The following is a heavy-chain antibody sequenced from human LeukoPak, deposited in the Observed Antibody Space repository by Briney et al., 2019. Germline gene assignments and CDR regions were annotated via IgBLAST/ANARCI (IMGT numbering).Heavy chain of an antibody. V-gene: IGHV3-7*01. D-gene: IGHD3-3*01. J-gene: IGHJ4*02. CDR3: ARTDFWSGYYTGY. CDR1: GFTFSSYW. Sequence: SGGSLRLSCAASGFTFSSYWMSWVRQAPGKGLEWVANIKQDGSEKYYVDSVKGRFTISRDNAKNPLYLQMNSLRAEDTAVYYCARTDFWSGYYTGYWGQGTLVTVSS. CDR2: IKQDGSEK.